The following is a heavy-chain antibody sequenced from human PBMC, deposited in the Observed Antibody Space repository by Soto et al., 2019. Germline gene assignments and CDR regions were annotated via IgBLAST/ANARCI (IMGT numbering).Heavy chain of an antibody. V-gene: IGHV3-30*03. CDR1: GFSFSSYG. D-gene: IGHD5-18*01. CDR3: ARERTGYSGFDY. Sequence: PGGSMRLSCAASGFSFSSYGMHWARQAPGKGLEWVAVISYDGSNKYCADSVKGRFTISRDNSKNTLYLQMNSLRAEDTAVYYCARERTGYSGFDYCGQGTLVTVSS. CDR2: ISYDGSNK. J-gene: IGHJ4*02.